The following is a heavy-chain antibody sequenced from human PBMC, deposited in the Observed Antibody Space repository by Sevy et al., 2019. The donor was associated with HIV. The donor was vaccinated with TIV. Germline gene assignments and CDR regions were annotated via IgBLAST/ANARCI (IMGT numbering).Heavy chain of an antibody. CDR1: GFTFSSYS. Sequence: GGSLRLSCAASGFTFSSYSMNWVRQAPGKGLEWVSSISSSSSYIYYADSVKGRFTISRDNAKNSLYLQMNSLRAEDTAVYYCAWASMIVVVKGGRAFDIWGQGTMVTVSS. CDR3: AWASMIVVVKGGRAFDI. V-gene: IGHV3-21*01. CDR2: ISSSSSYI. J-gene: IGHJ3*02. D-gene: IGHD3-22*01.